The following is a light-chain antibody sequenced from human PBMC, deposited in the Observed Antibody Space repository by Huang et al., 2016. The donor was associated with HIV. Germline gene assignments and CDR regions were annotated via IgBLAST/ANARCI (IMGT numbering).Light chain of an antibody. CDR2: TAS. Sequence: DIQMTQSPSSLSAFIGDGVIISCRASQNISRYLNWYQQKPGKAPKLLIYTASSLKSGVPSRLIGSGSGTDFSLTITNLQPEDSATYYCQQSGRTPRTFGQGTKVEIK. CDR1: QNISRY. V-gene: IGKV1-39*01. CDR3: QQSGRTPRT. J-gene: IGKJ2*01.